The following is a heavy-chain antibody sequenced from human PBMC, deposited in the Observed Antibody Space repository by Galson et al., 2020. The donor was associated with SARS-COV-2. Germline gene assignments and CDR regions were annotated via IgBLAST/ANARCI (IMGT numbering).Heavy chain of an antibody. CDR3: ASVAASFMMIVVVITHFDF. D-gene: IGHD3-22*01. J-gene: IGHJ4*02. Sequence: ETSETLSLTCTVSDGPISRGGYYWTWIRQHPGKGLERIWYIQYIDNTYYNPSLNSRATISVDTSKHQFSMKLSSVTAAGTAVYYCASVAASFMMIVVVITHFDFGGQGTLVTVSS. V-gene: IGHV4-31*03. CDR1: DGPISRGGYY. CDR2: IQYIDNT.